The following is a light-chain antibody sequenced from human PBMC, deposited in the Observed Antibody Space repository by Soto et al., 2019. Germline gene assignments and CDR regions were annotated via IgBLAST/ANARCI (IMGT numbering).Light chain of an antibody. V-gene: IGLV2-14*01. CDR3: TSYTSRSALYV. Sequence: QSVLTQPASVSGSPGQSITISCTGTSSDLGAYNYVSWYQHNPGKAPKLMIYEVTKRPSGVSNRFSGSKSGNTASLTISGLQPEDEADDYCTSYTSRSALYVVGTGTKRTVL. CDR2: EVT. J-gene: IGLJ1*01. CDR1: SSDLGAYNY.